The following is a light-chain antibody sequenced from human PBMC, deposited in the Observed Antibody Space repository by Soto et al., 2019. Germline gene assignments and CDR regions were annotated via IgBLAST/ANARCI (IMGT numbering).Light chain of an antibody. J-gene: IGKJ4*01. CDR1: QSVSSNF. CDR2: VTS. V-gene: IGKV3-20*01. CDR3: HQYSSSIT. Sequence: EIVLTQSPGTLSLSPGERATLSCRASQSVSSNFLAWYQLRPGQAPRLLLYVTSSRATGIPDRFSGSGSGTDFTLTISRLEPDDFAVYFCHQYSSSITFGGGTTVEVK.